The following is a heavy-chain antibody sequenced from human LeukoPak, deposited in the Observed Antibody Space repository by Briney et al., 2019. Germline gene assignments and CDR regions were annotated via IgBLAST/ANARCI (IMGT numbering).Heavy chain of an antibody. D-gene: IGHD6-13*01. Sequence: GGSLRLSCAASGFTFSSYAMSWVRQAPGKGLEWVSAISGSGGSTYYADSVRGRFTISRDNSKNTLYLQMNSLRAEDTAVYYCAKDGSYRAAAGPTFDYWGQGTLVTVSS. CDR2: ISGSGGST. J-gene: IGHJ4*02. CDR3: AKDGSYRAAAGPTFDY. V-gene: IGHV3-23*01. CDR1: GFTFSSYA.